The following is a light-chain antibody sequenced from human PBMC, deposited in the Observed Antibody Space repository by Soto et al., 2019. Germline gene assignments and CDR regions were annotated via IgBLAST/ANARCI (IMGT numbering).Light chain of an antibody. CDR2: AAS. Sequence: DIQMTQSPSSLSASVGDRVTITCLASQGISNYLNWYQQKPGKAPKFLIYAASTLQSGVPSRFSGTGSGTYFTLTISSLQPEDFATYYCQQSYSTSRTFGQGTKVDI. J-gene: IGKJ2*01. CDR3: QQSYSTSRT. CDR1: QGISNY. V-gene: IGKV1-39*01.